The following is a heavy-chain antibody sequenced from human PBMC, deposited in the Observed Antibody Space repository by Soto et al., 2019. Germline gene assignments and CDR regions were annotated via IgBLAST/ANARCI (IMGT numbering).Heavy chain of an antibody. CDR1: GYTFTSYD. CDR2: MNLNSGKT. V-gene: IGHV1-8*01. D-gene: IGHD3-22*01. CDR3: ARDDYYDNGMDV. Sequence: QVQLVQSGAEVKKPGASVKVSCKASGYTFTSYDINWVRQATGQGLEWMGWMNLNSGKTGYAQKFQGRVTVTKNTSISTAYMELSSLRSKDTAVYYCARDDYYDNGMDVWGQGTTVTVSS. J-gene: IGHJ6*02.